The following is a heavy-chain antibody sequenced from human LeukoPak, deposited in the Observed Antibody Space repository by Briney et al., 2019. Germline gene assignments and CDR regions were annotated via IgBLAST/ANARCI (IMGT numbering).Heavy chain of an antibody. D-gene: IGHD3-22*01. CDR2: IRYDGSNK. CDR1: GFTFSSYG. J-gene: IGHJ3*01. V-gene: IGHV3-30*02. Sequence: PGGSLRLSCAASGFTFSSYGMHWVRQAPGKGLEWVAFIRYDGSNKYYADSVKGRFTISRDNSKNTLYLQMNSLRAEDTAVYYCAGVYYDSSGYYSQGWGQGTMVTVSS. CDR3: AGVYYDSSGYYSQG.